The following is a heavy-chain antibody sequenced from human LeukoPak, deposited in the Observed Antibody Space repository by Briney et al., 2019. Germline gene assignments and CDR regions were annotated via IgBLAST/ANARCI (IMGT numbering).Heavy chain of an antibody. V-gene: IGHV3-23*01. D-gene: IGHD6-19*01. CDR3: ASDSSGWYSTPDYFDY. CDR1: GFTFSSYA. CDR2: ISGSGGST. Sequence: GGSLRLSCAASGFTFSSYAMSWVRQAPGKGLEWVSAISGSGGSTYYADSVKGRFTISRDNSKNTLYLQMNSLRAEDTAVYYCASDSSGWYSTPDYFDYWGQGTLVTVSS. J-gene: IGHJ4*02.